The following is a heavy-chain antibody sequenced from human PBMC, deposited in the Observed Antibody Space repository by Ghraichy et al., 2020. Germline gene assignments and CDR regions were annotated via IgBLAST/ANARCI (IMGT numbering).Heavy chain of an antibody. CDR3: ATSFYGNYGDYVDF. J-gene: IGHJ4*02. D-gene: IGHD4-17*01. V-gene: IGHV4-34*01. CDR2: INHSGST. Sequence: GSLRLSCAVYGGSFSDHYWRWIRQPPGKGLEWIGEINHSGSTNYNSSLKSRVTVSVDTSKNQFSLKLSSVTAADTAVYYCATSFYGNYGDYVDFWGQGTLVTVSS. CDR1: GGSFSDHY.